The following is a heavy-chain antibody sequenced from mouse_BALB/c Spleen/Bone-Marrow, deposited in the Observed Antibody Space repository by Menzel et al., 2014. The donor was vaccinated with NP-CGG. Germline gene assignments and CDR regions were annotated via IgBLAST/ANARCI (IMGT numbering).Heavy chain of an antibody. Sequence: VQLQQPGAELVKPGASVKLSCTASGFNIKDTYMHWVKQRPEQGLEWIVGIDPANGNTKYDPKFQGKATITADTSPNTAYLQLSSLTSEDTAVYYCAYYRYDEGGFAFWGQGTLVTVSA. J-gene: IGHJ3*01. D-gene: IGHD2-14*01. V-gene: IGHV14-3*02. CDR2: IDPANGNT. CDR3: AYYRYDEGGFAF. CDR1: GFNIKDTY.